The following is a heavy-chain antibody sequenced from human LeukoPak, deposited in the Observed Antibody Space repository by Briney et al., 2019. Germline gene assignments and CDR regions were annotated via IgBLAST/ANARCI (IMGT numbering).Heavy chain of an antibody. Sequence: GGSLRLSCAASGFTFSSYSMNWVRQAPGKGLEWVSSISSSSSYIYYADSVKGRFTISRDNAKNSLYLQMNSLRVEDTALYYCARDSGTCTGCAFDMWGQGTMVTVSS. CDR3: ARDSGTCTGCAFDM. V-gene: IGHV3-21*01. J-gene: IGHJ3*02. CDR1: GFTFSSYS. CDR2: ISSSSSYI. D-gene: IGHD2-15*01.